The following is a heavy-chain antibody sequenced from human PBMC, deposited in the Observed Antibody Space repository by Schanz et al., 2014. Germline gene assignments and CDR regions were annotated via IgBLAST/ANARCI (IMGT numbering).Heavy chain of an antibody. CDR2: ISPYNGNT. Sequence: QVQLVQSGAEVKKPGASVKVSCKASGYTFTSYGISWVRQAPGQGLEWMGWISPYNGNTNYAQKRQGGVTRTADTSTSTAYMDLRSLRSDDTAVYYCARLSVAGRPHVNYWYFDLWGRGTLVTVSS. V-gene: IGHV1-18*01. D-gene: IGHD6-19*01. J-gene: IGHJ2*01. CDR3: ARLSVAGRPHVNYWYFDL. CDR1: GYTFTSYG.